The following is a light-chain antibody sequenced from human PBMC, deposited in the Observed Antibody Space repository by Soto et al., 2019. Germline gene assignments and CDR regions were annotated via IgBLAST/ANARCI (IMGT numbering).Light chain of an antibody. CDR1: QSVSSNF. CDR2: GAS. Sequence: EIVLTQSPGTLSLSPGERATLSCRASQSVSSNFLAWYQQKSGQAPMLLIYGASSRATGIPDRFTGSGSGTDFTLTSSRLEPEDVAAYYCQQYGSSPITFGQGTRLDI. CDR3: QQYGSSPIT. J-gene: IGKJ5*01. V-gene: IGKV3-20*01.